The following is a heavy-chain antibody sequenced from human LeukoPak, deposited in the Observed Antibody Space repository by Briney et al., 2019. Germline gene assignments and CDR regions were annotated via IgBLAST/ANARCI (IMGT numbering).Heavy chain of an antibody. CDR2: IYYSGST. CDR1: GGSISSYY. V-gene: IGHV4-59*01. Sequence: SETLSLTCTVSGGSISSYYWSWIRQPPGKGLEWIGYIYYSGSTNYNPSLKSRVTISVDTSKNQFSLKLSSVTAADTAVYYCARDKMYYDILTGYRSVGFDYWGQGTLVTVSS. J-gene: IGHJ4*02. D-gene: IGHD3-9*01. CDR3: ARDKMYYDILTGYRSVGFDY.